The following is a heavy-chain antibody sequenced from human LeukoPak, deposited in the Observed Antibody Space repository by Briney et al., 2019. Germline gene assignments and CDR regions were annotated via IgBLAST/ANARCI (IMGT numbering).Heavy chain of an antibody. Sequence: SETLSLTCTVSGGSISSYYWSWIRQPPGKGLEWIGYIYYSGSTNYNPSLKSRVTMSIDTSKNQFSLKLSSVTAADTAVYYCARTYYYDSSDLFDYYYYMDVWGKGTTVTISS. CDR3: ARTYYYDSSDLFDYYYYMDV. CDR2: IYYSGST. D-gene: IGHD3-22*01. V-gene: IGHV4-59*12. CDR1: GGSISSYY. J-gene: IGHJ6*03.